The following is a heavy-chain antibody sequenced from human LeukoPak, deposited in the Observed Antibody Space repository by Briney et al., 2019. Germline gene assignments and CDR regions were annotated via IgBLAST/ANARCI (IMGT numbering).Heavy chain of an antibody. CDR1: GFTFSSYA. D-gene: IGHD2-15*01. CDR3: AKFPGVVVVAATFDP. CDR2: ISGSGGSK. J-gene: IGHJ5*02. V-gene: IGHV3-23*01. Sequence: GGTLRLSCAASGFTFSSYAMSWVRQAPGKGLEWVSAISGSGGSKYYADFVRRRLTISGDNSKNTLHLQLNSLKAEDTAVYYCAKFPGVVVVAATFDPWGRETLLTVFS.